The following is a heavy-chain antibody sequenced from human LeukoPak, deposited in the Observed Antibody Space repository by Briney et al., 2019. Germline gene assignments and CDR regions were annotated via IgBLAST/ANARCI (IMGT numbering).Heavy chain of an antibody. CDR2: IWYDGSSK. J-gene: IGHJ4*02. D-gene: IGHD4-23*01. Sequence: GGSLRLSCAASGFTVSSNYMHWIRQAPGKGLEWVALIWYDGSSKSYPDSVKGRFSISRDNSKNTLYLQMNSLRAEDTAVYYCARYVGGGNSGGFDYWGQGTLVIVSS. CDR3: ARYVGGGNSGGFDY. CDR1: GFTVSSNY. V-gene: IGHV3-33*08.